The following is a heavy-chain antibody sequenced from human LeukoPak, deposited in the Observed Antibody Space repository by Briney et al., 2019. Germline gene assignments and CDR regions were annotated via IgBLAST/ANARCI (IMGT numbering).Heavy chain of an antibody. J-gene: IGHJ6*03. CDR3: ARDKRAGANMSYYYMDV. D-gene: IGHD1-26*01. CDR2: IYSGGTT. Sequence: PGGSLRLSCAASGFTVSTNYISWVRQAPGKGLEWVSIIYSGGTTYYADSVKGRFTISRDNSKNTLYLQMNNLRAEDTAVYYCARDKRAGANMSYYYMDVRGQGTTVTVSS. V-gene: IGHV3-53*01. CDR1: GFTVSTNY.